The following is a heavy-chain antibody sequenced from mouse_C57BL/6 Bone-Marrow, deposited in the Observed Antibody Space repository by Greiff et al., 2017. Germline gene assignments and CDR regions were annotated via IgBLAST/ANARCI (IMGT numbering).Heavy chain of an antibody. CDR3: VTYYRDAMDY. CDR1: GFSFNTYA. Sequence: EVQGVESGGGLVQPKGSLKLSCAASGFSFNTYAMNWVRQAPGKGLEWVARIRSKSNNYATYYADSVKDRFTISRDDSESMLYLQMNNLKTEDTAMYYCVTYYRDAMDYWGQGTSVTVSS. CDR2: IRSKSNNYAT. V-gene: IGHV10-1*01. J-gene: IGHJ4*01. D-gene: IGHD2-14*01.